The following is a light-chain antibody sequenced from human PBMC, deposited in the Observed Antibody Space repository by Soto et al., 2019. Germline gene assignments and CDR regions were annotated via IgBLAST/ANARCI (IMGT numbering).Light chain of an antibody. CDR2: ASS. J-gene: IGKJ5*01. V-gene: IGKV3-20*01. CDR3: QQYGSSPPIT. Sequence: EIVLTQSPGTLSLSPGERATLSCRASQSVSSSYLAWYQQKPGQAPRLLIYASSTRATGIPARFSGSGSGTDFTLTISRLEPEDFAVYYCQQYGSSPPITFGQGTRLEIK. CDR1: QSVSSSY.